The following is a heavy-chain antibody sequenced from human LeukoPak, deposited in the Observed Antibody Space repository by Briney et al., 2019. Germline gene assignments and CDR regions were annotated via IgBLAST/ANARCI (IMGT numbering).Heavy chain of an antibody. CDR2: IYYSGNT. D-gene: IGHD6-19*01. CDR3: VRENYSSGWYGIIDY. J-gene: IGHJ4*02. V-gene: IGHV4-59*01. Sequence: PSETLSLTCTVSGGSISNYYWSWIRQPPGKGLEWIGYIYYSGNTNYNPSLKSRVTISVDTSKDQFSLKLSSVTAADTAVYYCVRENYSSGWYGIIDYWGQGTLVTVCS. CDR1: GGSISNYY.